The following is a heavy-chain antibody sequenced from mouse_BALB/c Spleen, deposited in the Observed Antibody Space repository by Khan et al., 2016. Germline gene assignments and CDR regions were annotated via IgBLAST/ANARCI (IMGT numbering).Heavy chain of an antibody. D-gene: IGHD2-2*01. Sequence: VQLQQSGAELVRSGASVRLSCTASGFNIKDYYMHWVTQRPEQGLEWIGWIDPENAYTEYAPKFQGKATLTADSSSNTAYLQLSSLTSEDTAVYYCNADGYDGRFDDWGQGTTLTVSS. V-gene: IGHV14-4*02. CDR1: GFNIKDYY. J-gene: IGHJ2*01. CDR3: NADGYDGRFDD. CDR2: IDPENAYT.